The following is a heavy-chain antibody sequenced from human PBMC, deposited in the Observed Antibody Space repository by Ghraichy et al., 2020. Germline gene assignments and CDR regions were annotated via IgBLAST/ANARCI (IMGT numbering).Heavy chain of an antibody. V-gene: IGHV3-21*01. D-gene: IGHD3-16*02. CDR3: ARDRMRYITKHPYGMDV. J-gene: IGHJ6*02. CDR2: ISSSSSYI. Sequence: GGSLRLSCAASGFTFSSYSMNWVRQAPGKGLEWVSSISSSSSYIYYADSVKGRFTISRDNAKNSLYLQMNSLRAEDTAVYYCARDRMRYITKHPYGMDVWGQGTTVTGSS. CDR1: GFTFSSYS.